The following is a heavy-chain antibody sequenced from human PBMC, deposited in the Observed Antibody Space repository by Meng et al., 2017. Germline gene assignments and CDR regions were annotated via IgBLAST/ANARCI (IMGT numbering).Heavy chain of an antibody. CDR3: ARSMVRGVIIYTRTYYFDY. Sequence: QGRGEGSGPGRGRPSGTLSLTGAVSGGSISSSNWWSWVRQPPGKGLEWIGYIYYSGSTNCNPSLKSRVTISVDTSKNQFSLKLSSVTAADTAVYYCARSMVRGVIIYTRTYYFDYWGQGTLVTVSS. CDR2: IYYSGST. V-gene: IGHV4-4*02. J-gene: IGHJ4*02. CDR1: GGSISSSNW. D-gene: IGHD3-10*01.